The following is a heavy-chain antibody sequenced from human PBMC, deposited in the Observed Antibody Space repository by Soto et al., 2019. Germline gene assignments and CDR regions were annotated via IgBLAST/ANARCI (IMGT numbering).Heavy chain of an antibody. CDR3: FRERVAGTYYYYGMEV. J-gene: IGHJ6*02. CDR2: ISYDGSNK. D-gene: IGHD6-19*01. V-gene: IGHV3-30-3*01. CDR1: GFTFSSYA. Sequence: PGGSLRLSCAASGFTFSSYAMHWVRQAPGKGLEWVAVISYDGSNKYYADSVKGRFTISRDNSKNTLYLQMNSLRAEDTAVYYCFRERVAGTYYYYGMEVWGQGTTVTVSS.